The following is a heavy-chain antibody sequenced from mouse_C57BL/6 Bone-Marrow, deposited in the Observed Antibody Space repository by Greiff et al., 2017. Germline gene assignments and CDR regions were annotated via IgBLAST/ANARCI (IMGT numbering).Heavy chain of an antibody. CDR1: GYTFTDYY. Sequence: VQLQQSGPVLVKPGASVKMSCKASGYTFTDYYMNWVKQSHGKSIEWIGVINPYNGGTSYNQKFQGKATLTVDKSSSTAYMELNSLTSEDSAVYYCARRLLRWYFDVWGTGTTVTVAS. CDR2: INPYNGGT. CDR3: ARRLLRWYFDV. J-gene: IGHJ1*03. V-gene: IGHV1-19*01. D-gene: IGHD2-3*01.